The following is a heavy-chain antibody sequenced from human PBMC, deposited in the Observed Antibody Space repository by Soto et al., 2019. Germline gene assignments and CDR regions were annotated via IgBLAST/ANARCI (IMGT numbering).Heavy chain of an antibody. J-gene: IGHJ5*02. CDR3: ARRGIAARFDP. V-gene: IGHV4-39*01. CDR2: IYYSGST. Sequence: QLQLQESGPGLVKPSETLSLTCTVSGGSISSSSYYWGWIRQPPGKGLEWIGSIYYSGSTYYNPSLKSRVTISVDTSKNQFSLKLSSVTAADTAVYYCARRGIAARFDPWGQGTLVTVSS. D-gene: IGHD6-6*01. CDR1: GGSISSSSYY.